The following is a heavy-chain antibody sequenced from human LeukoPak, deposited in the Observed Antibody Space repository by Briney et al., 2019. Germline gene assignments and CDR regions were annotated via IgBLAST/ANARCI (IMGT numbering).Heavy chain of an antibody. D-gene: IGHD3-16*01. V-gene: IGHV3-30-3*01. Sequence: GGPLRLSCAASGFTFSSYAMHCVRQAPGKGLEWVAVISYDGSNKYYADSVKGRFTISRDNSKNTLYLQMNSLRAEDTAVYYCARDLGVITFGGVGFDYWGQGTLVTVSS. CDR3: ARDLGVITFGGVGFDY. CDR1: GFTFSSYA. CDR2: ISYDGSNK. J-gene: IGHJ4*02.